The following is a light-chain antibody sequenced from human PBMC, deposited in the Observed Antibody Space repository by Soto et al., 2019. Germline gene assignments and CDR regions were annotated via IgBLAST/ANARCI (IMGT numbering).Light chain of an antibody. J-gene: IGKJ1*01. V-gene: IGKV4-1*01. Sequence: DIVMTQSPDSLAVSLGERATINCKSSQNVLYSSTNKNYLSWYQHRPGQAPRLLIYQTSLRAAGIPARFSASGSGTDFTLTISDVQPEDFALYYCHQRQSWPRTFGQGTKVDI. CDR2: QTS. CDR3: HQRQSWPRT. CDR1: QNVLYSSTNKNY.